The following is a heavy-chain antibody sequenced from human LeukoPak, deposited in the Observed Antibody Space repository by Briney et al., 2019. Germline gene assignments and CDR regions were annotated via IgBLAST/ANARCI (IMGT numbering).Heavy chain of an antibody. CDR1: GYTFTSYD. CDR2: MNPNSGNS. V-gene: IGHV1-8*01. Sequence: GASVKVSCKPSGYTFTSYDINWVRQATGQGLEWMGWMNPNSGNSDCAQKFQGRVTMTRDTSISTAYMELSSLESEDTAVYYCATGPINYYGAFHYYMDVWGKGTTVTVSS. J-gene: IGHJ6*03. CDR3: ATGPINYYGAFHYYMDV. D-gene: IGHD3-10*01.